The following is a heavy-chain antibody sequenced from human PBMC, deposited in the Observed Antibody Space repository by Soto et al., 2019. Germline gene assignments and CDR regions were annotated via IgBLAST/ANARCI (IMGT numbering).Heavy chain of an antibody. CDR2: IIPIFGTA. V-gene: IGHV1-69*13. D-gene: IGHD3-22*01. J-gene: IGHJ4*02. CDR1: GGTFSSYA. Sequence: SVNVSCKASGGTFSSYAISWVRQAPGQGLEWMGGIIPIFGTANYAQKFQGRVTITADESTSTAYMELSSLRSEDTAVYYCASHSSGYYGHFDYWGQGTLVTVSS. CDR3: ASHSSGYYGHFDY.